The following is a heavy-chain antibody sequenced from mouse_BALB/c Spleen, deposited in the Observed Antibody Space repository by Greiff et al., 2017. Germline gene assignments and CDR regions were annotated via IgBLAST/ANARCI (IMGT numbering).Heavy chain of an antibody. V-gene: IGHV1S56*01. CDR2: IYPGNVNT. Sequence: QVQLKESGPELVKPGASVRISCKASGYTFTSYYIHWVKQRPGQGLEWIGWIYPGNVNTKYNEKFKGKATLTADKSSSTAYMQLSSLTSEDSAVYFCARSRYDGSYAMDYWGQGTSVTVSS. CDR1: GYTFTSYY. CDR3: ARSRYDGSYAMDY. J-gene: IGHJ4*01. D-gene: IGHD2-14*01.